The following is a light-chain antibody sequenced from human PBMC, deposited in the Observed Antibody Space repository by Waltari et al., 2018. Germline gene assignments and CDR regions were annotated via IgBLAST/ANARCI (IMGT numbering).Light chain of an antibody. Sequence: DVHMTQSPSSVSASVGDRVTIRCRASQGLSTWLAWYQQKPGRAPKLLIHTSSILQSGVPSRFSGSGSATEFTLTISGLQPDDFATYYCQQYNDLYSFGRGTKLEI. CDR3: QQYNDLYS. V-gene: IGKV1-12*01. CDR2: TSS. J-gene: IGKJ2*01. CDR1: QGLSTW.